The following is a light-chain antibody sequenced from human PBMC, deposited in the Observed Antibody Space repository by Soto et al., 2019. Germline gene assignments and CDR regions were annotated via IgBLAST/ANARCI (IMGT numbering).Light chain of an antibody. CDR1: QSIKNL. CDR3: QQRSNWPPT. V-gene: IGKV3-11*01. CDR2: YAS. Sequence: TQSPATLSVSPVEGATLSCRASQSIKNLLAWYQQRPGQSPRLLLYYASTRATGVPARFSGSGSGTDFTLTISSLEPEDFAVYYCQQRSNWPPTFGQGTKVDI. J-gene: IGKJ1*01.